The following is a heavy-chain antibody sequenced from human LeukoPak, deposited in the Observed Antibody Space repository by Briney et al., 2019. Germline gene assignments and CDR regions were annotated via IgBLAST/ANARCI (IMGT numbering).Heavy chain of an antibody. CDR1: GFTFSSYW. Sequence: GGSLRLSCAASGFTFSSYWMSWVRQAPGKGLEWVANIKQDGSAKYYVDSVKGRFTISRDNAKNSLYLHMNSLRDEDAALYYCARDGPNSSSSDFDYWGQGTLVTVSS. CDR3: ARDGPNSSSSDFDY. CDR2: IKQDGSAK. J-gene: IGHJ4*02. V-gene: IGHV3-7*01. D-gene: IGHD6-6*01.